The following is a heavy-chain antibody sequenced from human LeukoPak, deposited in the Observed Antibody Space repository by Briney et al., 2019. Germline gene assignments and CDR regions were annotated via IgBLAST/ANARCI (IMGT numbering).Heavy chain of an antibody. Sequence: GGSLRLSCAASGFTFSSYGMHWVRQAPGKGLEWVAVISYDGSNKYYADSVKGRFTISRDNSKNTLYLQMSSLRAEDTAVYYCARVVVGATRAPFDYWGQGTLVTVSS. CDR3: ARVVVGATRAPFDY. V-gene: IGHV3-30*03. CDR1: GFTFSSYG. D-gene: IGHD1-26*01. J-gene: IGHJ4*02. CDR2: ISYDGSNK.